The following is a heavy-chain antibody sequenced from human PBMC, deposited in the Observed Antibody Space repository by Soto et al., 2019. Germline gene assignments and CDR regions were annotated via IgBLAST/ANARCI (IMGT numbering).Heavy chain of an antibody. V-gene: IGHV4-59*01. CDR3: AATNRHYYDSSGHFPFHH. Sequence: QVQLQESGPGLVKPSETLSLTCNVSGGSISSYYWSWVRQSPGKGLEWIGFISHSGGTNYDPSLKSRVTISIDTSENQFSLKLTSATAADTAVYYCAATNRHYYDSSGHFPFHHWGQGTLVTVSS. CDR1: GGSISSYY. D-gene: IGHD3-22*01. J-gene: IGHJ4*02. CDR2: ISHSGGT.